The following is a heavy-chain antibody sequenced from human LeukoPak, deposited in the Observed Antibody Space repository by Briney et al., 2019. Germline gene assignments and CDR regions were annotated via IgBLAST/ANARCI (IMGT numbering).Heavy chain of an antibody. CDR3: ARDSGTTGEVKFDP. J-gene: IGHJ5*02. D-gene: IGHD3-10*01. V-gene: IGHV4-4*07. Sequence: KASETLSLTCTVSGGSISSYYLSWIRQPAGKGLEWIGRIYSRGTTYNPSLKDRVTMSADTSRNHVSLTLNSVTAADTAVYYCARDSGTTGEVKFDPWGQGTLVTVSS. CDR2: IYSRGT. CDR1: GGSISSYY.